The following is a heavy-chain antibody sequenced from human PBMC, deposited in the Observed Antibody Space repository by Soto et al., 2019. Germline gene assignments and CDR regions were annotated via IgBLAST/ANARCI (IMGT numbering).Heavy chain of an antibody. CDR3: AKDRAVRPTGDDLDI. CDR1: GFTFSSYS. D-gene: IGHD3-3*01. Sequence: PGWSXRLSCSAAGFTFSSYSISLFRHAPGKGLELVSAISGSGGRTYYADSVKGRFTISRDNSKNTLYLQMNSLRAEDTAVYYCAKDRAVRPTGDDLDIWGQGAIVNVS. CDR2: ISGSGGRT. V-gene: IGHV3-23*01. J-gene: IGHJ3*02.